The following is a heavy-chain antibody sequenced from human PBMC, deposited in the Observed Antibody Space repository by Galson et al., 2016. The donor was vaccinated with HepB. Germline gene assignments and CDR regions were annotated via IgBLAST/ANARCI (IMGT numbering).Heavy chain of an antibody. V-gene: IGHV1-8*01. D-gene: IGHD1-14*01. Sequence: SVKVSCKASGYTFTNYDITWVRQAPGQGLEWMGWMNPSSANTGYAQKFRGRVTMTRDTSISTAFMELSSLTSEDTAIYYCARGIRNLLYSDYWAQGTQVTVSS. CDR2: MNPSSANT. J-gene: IGHJ4*02. CDR3: ARGIRNLLYSDY. CDR1: GYTFTNYD.